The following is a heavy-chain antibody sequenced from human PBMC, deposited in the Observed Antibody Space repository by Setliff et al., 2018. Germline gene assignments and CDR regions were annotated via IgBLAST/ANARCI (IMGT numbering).Heavy chain of an antibody. CDR2: IYHNGNT. CDR1: GGSISPYF. J-gene: IGHJ6*02. V-gene: IGHV4-59*01. Sequence: TLSLTCTVSGGSISPYFWSWIRQPPGKGLEWIGYIYHNGNTNFNPSLKTRLTMSVDTSENQFALNLKSVTAADTAVYYCARDRTAYSYGLDVWGQGTTVTSP. D-gene: IGHD5-18*01. CDR3: ARDRTAYSYGLDV.